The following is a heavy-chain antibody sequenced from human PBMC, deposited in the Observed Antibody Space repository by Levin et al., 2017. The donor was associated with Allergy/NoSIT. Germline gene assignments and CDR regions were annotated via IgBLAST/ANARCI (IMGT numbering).Heavy chain of an antibody. Sequence: GGSLRLSCSASGFTFSSYAMHWVRQAPGKGLEYVSAISSNGGSTYYADSVKGRFTISRDNSKNTLYLQMSSLRAEDTAVYYCVKDGSSWYEWGDYWGQGTLVTVSS. V-gene: IGHV3-64D*06. CDR2: ISSNGGST. CDR3: VKDGSSWYEWGDY. J-gene: IGHJ4*02. D-gene: IGHD6-13*01. CDR1: GFTFSSYA.